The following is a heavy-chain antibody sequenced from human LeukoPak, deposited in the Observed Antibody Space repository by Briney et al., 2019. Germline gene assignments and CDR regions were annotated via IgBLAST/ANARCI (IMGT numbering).Heavy chain of an antibody. J-gene: IGHJ5*02. Sequence: ASVRVSCKTSGYSFTDYYIHWVRQAPGQGLEWTGWINPKSGRTSSARKFQDRVTMTRDPSISTVYMDMAWLTSDDTAIYFCARADFVDAGPYLIGPWGQGTLVTVSS. CDR3: ARADFVDAGPYLIGP. V-gene: IGHV1-2*02. D-gene: IGHD3-3*01. CDR1: GYSFTDYY. CDR2: INPKSGRT.